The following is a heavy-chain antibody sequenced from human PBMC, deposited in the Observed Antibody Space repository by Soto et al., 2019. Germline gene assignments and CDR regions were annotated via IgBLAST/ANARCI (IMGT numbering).Heavy chain of an antibody. Sequence: ASVKVSCKASGYTFTSYGISWVRQAPGQGLEWMGWIIAYNGNTNYAQKLQGRVTMTADESTSTAYMELSSLRSEDTAVYYCARAFWSGHYYGMDVWGQGTTVTVSS. V-gene: IGHV1-18*01. CDR3: ARAFWSGHYYGMDV. CDR2: IIAYNGNT. CDR1: GYTFTSYG. D-gene: IGHD3-3*01. J-gene: IGHJ6*02.